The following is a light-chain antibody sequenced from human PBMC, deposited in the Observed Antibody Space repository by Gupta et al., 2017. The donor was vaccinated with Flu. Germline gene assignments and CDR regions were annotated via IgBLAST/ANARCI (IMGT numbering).Light chain of an antibody. CDR3: NSYTSSSTRL. J-gene: IGLJ1*01. V-gene: IGLV2-14*01. CDR1: SSDVVVYNF. CDR2: EVS. Sequence: QSALTQPASVSGSPGQTITISCTGTSSDVVVYNFVSWYQQHPGKAPKLIIHEVSNPPSGISNRFSGSKSGNTASLTISGLQAEDEADYYCNSYTSSSTRLFGTGTKVTVL.